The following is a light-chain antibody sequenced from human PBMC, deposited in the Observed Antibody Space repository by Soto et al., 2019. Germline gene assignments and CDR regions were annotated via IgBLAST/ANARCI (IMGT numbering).Light chain of an antibody. CDR2: AAP. CDR3: QLYGGYHMVS. CDR1: ESISSSY. J-gene: IGKJ2*01. V-gene: IGKV3-20*01. Sequence: EIVLTQSPGTLSLSPGEGATLSCRARESISSSYLAWYQQRPDQSPRLLIYAAPSRAAGIPARFSCSGSGADFTLTIIRLEPEDFALYSCQLYGGYHMVSFGQGTKLQI.